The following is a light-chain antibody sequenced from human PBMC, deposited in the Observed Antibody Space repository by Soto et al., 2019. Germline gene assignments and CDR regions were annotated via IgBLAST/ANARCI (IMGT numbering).Light chain of an antibody. J-gene: IGKJ2*01. V-gene: IGKV3-20*01. CDR1: QTITTKD. Sequence: EIVLTQSPGTLSLSPVERATLSCRASQTITTKDVDWYQQKPGQAPRLLMYGTSSRATGIPDRFSGSGSGTDFTLTISRLQPEDSAMYYCHQYDTAPHTFGQGTKLEIK. CDR3: HQYDTAPHT. CDR2: GTS.